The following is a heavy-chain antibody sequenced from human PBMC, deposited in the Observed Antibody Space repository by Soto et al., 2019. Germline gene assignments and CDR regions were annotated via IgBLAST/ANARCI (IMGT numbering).Heavy chain of an antibody. V-gene: IGHV3-30*03. CDR2: LSYEGSEE. J-gene: IGHJ4*02. D-gene: IGHD6-19*01. CDR3: ALTRRSSLLEVAGPGFEY. Sequence: GGSLRLSCAASGFNFGVFGMHWVRQAPGRGLEWLSVLSYEGSEEYYADSVRGRFTISRDNSKNTLFLQMDSLRVDDTGVYYCALTRRSSLLEVAGPGFEYWGQGTLVTVSS. CDR1: GFNFGVFG.